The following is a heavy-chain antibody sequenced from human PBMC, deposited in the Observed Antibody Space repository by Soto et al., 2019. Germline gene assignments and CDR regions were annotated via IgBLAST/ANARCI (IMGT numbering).Heavy chain of an antibody. V-gene: IGHV3-33*01. Sequence: QVQLVESGGGVVQPGRSLRLSCAASGFTFRSYGMHWVRQAPGKGLEWVAVIWHDGSSENYGDSVKGRFTISRDNAKNTLYLQMNSLRDEDTAVYYCAREDTIFGVVTKEYYGMDVWGQGTTVTVSS. CDR1: GFTFRSYG. J-gene: IGHJ6*02. CDR2: IWHDGSSE. D-gene: IGHD3-3*01. CDR3: AREDTIFGVVTKEYYGMDV.